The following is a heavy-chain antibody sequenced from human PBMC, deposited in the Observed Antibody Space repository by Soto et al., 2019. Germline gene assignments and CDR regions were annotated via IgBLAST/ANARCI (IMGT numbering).Heavy chain of an antibody. CDR3: ARRPAYSSSSSWFDP. D-gene: IGHD6-6*01. CDR2: INHSGST. CDR1: GGSFSGYY. Sequence: SETLSLTCAVYGGSFSGYYWSWIRQPPGKGLEWIGEINHSGSTNYNPSLKSRVTISVDTSKNQFSLKLSSVTAADTAVYYCARRPAYSSSSSWFDPWGQGTLVTVSS. J-gene: IGHJ5*02. V-gene: IGHV4-34*01.